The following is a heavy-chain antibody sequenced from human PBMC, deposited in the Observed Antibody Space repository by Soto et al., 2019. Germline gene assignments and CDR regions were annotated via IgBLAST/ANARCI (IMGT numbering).Heavy chain of an antibody. D-gene: IGHD3-10*01. CDR3: ARPGSY. V-gene: IGHV4-39*01. Sequence: QLQLQESGPGLVKPSETLSLTCNVSGVSISDTSYYWGWIRQPPGKGLEWIGTIYFNGKTFYNPSLKSRLTISVDTSKNQISLRLTSVTAADTAVYYCARPGSYWGQGTLVAVSS. J-gene: IGHJ4*02. CDR1: GVSISDTSYY. CDR2: IYFNGKT.